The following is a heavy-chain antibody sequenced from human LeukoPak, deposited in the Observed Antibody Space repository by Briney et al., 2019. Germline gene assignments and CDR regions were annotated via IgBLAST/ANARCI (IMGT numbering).Heavy chain of an antibody. CDR3: ASGYSSSWSRRGWFDP. V-gene: IGHV4-59*01. D-gene: IGHD6-13*01. J-gene: IGHJ5*02. CDR2: IHYTGST. Sequence: SETLSLTCTVSGGSISSYYWSWIRQSPGKGLECIGYIHYTGSTNYNPSLKSRVTISVETSKNQFSLKLKSVTAADTAVYYCASGYSSSWSRRGWFDPWGQGTLVTVSS. CDR1: GGSISSYY.